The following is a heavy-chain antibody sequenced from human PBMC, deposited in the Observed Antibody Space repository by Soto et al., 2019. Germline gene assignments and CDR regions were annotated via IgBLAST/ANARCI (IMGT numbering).Heavy chain of an antibody. CDR2: IYWDDVE. CDR3: VQCYCDSISYFRFFDY. Sequence: QITLKESGHTLVKPSQTLTLTCTFSGFSLSTYGVGVAWIRQPPGKAPEWLALIYWDDVERYSPSLRSRLTTSKDTPRSQVVLTMNNVYPVDTSTCYGVQCYCDSISYFRFFDYWGQGALVTVSS. J-gene: IGHJ4*02. D-gene: IGHD3-22*01. V-gene: IGHV2-5*02. CDR1: GFSLSTYGVG.